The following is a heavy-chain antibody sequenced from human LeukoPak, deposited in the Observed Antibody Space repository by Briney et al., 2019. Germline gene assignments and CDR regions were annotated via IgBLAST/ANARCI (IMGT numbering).Heavy chain of an antibody. CDR1: GGSISSYY. D-gene: IGHD3-3*01. Sequence: SSETLSLTCTVTGGSISSYYWSWIRQPPGKGLEWIGYIYCSGSTNYNPSLKSRVTISVDTSKNQFSLKLSSVTAADTAVYYCARASYDFWSGYYLHDAFDIWGQGTMVTVSS. V-gene: IGHV4-59*08. CDR2: IYCSGST. CDR3: ARASYDFWSGYYLHDAFDI. J-gene: IGHJ3*02.